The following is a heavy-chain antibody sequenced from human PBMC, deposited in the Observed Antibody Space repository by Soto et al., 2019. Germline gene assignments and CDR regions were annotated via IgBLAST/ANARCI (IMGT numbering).Heavy chain of an antibody. CDR2: LYHSGST. V-gene: IGHV4-4*02. J-gene: IGHJ4*02. CDR1: SGSISSSNW. Sequence: QVQLQESGPGLVKPSGTLSLTCAVSSGSISSSNWWSWVRQPPGKGLEWIGELYHSGSTNYNPSLKSRVTISVDKSKNQFSLKLSSVTAADTAVYYCARTLTGRSSGWNGWVDYWGQGTLVTVSS. CDR3: ARTLTGRSSGWNGWVDY. D-gene: IGHD6-19*01.